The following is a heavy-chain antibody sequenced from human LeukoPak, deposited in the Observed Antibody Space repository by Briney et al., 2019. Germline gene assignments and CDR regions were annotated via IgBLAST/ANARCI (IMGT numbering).Heavy chain of an antibody. Sequence: GASVKVSCNASGNTFTSYGISWVRQAPGQRLELMGWISAYNGNTNYSKKFQGRVTMTTDSSTSTAYMDLMSLRSDDTADYYCARDWAYFGGDWYSAYWRQGSPVTV. CDR2: ISAYNGNT. J-gene: IGHJ1*01. CDR3: ARDWAYFGGDWYSAY. V-gene: IGHV1-18*01. D-gene: IGHD2-21*01. CDR1: GNTFTSYG.